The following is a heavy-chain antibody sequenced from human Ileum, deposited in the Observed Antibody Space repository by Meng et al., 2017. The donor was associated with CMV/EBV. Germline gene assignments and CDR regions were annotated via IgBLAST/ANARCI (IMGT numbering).Heavy chain of an antibody. Sequence: QMQLQESGPGLVKPAETLSLTCTASGDPISSGSHSWAWFRQPPGKRLEWIGSMYFGGIADYNPSLKSRVIISLHATQKQFSLRLTSVTAADSAVYFCARDLTNKWFYYWGQGTLVTVSS. V-gene: IGHV4-39*07. CDR2: MYFGGIA. CDR3: ARDLTNKWFYY. J-gene: IGHJ4*02. D-gene: IGHD1-26*01. CDR1: GDPISSGSHS.